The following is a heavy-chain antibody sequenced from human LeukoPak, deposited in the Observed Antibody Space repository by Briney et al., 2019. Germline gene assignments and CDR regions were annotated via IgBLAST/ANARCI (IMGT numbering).Heavy chain of an antibody. D-gene: IGHD6-19*01. V-gene: IGHV3-23*01. CDR1: GFTFSSYA. Sequence: PGGSLRLSCAASGFTFSSYAMSWVRQAPGKGLEWVSGISGSGGSTYYADSVKGRFTISRDNSKNTLYLQMNSLRAEDTAVYYCAKDGRHSSGWYNCWGQGTLVTVSS. CDR3: AKDGRHSSGWYNC. J-gene: IGHJ4*02. CDR2: ISGSGGST.